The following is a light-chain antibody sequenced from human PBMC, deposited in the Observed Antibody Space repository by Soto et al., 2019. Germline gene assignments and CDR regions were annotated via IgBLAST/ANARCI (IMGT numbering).Light chain of an antibody. CDR3: QHHDSSPQT. J-gene: IGKJ1*01. CDR1: QTIIRRY. Sequence: ELVLTQSPGTLSLSPGERATLSCRASQTIIRRYLAWYQVKSGQAPRLLIYGVSNRATDIPDRFSGSGSGTDFTLTISSLEPEDFVVYYCQHHDSSPQTFGQGTKVDIK. CDR2: GVS. V-gene: IGKV3-20*01.